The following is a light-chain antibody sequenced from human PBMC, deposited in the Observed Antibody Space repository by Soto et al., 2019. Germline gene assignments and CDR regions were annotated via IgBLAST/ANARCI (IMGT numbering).Light chain of an antibody. CDR3: AAWDVSLNGLYV. V-gene: IGLV1-44*01. CDR1: SSNIGSSS. J-gene: IGLJ1*01. Sequence: QSVLTQPPSASGTPGQRVTISCSGSSSNIGSSSVNWYQQLPGTAPKLLIYNNNQWPSGVPDRFSGSKSGTSASLAISGLQSEDEAVYYCAAWDVSLNGLYVFGTGTKLTVL. CDR2: NNN.